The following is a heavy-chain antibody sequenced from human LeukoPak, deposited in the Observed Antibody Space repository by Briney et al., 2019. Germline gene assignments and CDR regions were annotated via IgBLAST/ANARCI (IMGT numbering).Heavy chain of an antibody. CDR3: ARDKHSKLDY. CDR1: GGSISSYY. J-gene: IGHJ4*02. CDR2: IYYSGST. Sequence: SETLSLTCTVSGGSISSYYWSWIRQPPGKGLEWIGYIYYSGSTNYSPSLKSRVTISVDTSKNQFSLKLSSVTAADTAVYYCARDKHSKLDYWGQGTLVTVSS. V-gene: IGHV4-59*01.